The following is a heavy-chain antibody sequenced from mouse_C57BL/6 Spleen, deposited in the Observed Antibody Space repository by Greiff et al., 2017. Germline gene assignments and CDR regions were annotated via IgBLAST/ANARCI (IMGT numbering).Heavy chain of an antibody. CDR3: ARRGYDYDEFAY. CDR1: GYTFTSYW. V-gene: IGHV1-69*01. Sequence: VQLQQPGAELVMPGASVKLSCKASGYTFTSYWMHWVKQRPGQGLEWIGEIDPSDSYTNYNQKFKGKSTLTVDKSSSTAYMQLSSLTSEDSAVYYCARRGYDYDEFAYWGQGTLVTVSA. J-gene: IGHJ3*01. CDR2: IDPSDSYT. D-gene: IGHD2-4*01.